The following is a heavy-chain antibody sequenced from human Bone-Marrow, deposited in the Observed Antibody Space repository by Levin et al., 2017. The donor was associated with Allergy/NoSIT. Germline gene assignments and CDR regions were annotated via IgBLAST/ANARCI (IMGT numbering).Heavy chain of an antibody. V-gene: IGHV3-33*01. CDR2: IWYDGSNK. J-gene: IGHJ4*02. D-gene: IGHD3-9*01. CDR1: GFTFSSYG. CDR3: ARGGHRFLTGGDPSDY. Sequence: PGGSLRLSCAASGFTFSSYGMHWVRQAPGKGLEWVAVIWYDGSNKYYADSVKGRFTISRDNSKNTLYLQMNSLRAEDTAVYYCARGGHRFLTGGDPSDYWGQGTLVTVSS.